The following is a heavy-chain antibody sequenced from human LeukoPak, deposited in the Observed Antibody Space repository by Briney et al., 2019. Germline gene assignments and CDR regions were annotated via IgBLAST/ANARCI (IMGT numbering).Heavy chain of an antibody. V-gene: IGHV3-23*01. J-gene: IGHJ4*02. CDR2: ISGSGGST. D-gene: IGHD1-26*01. CDR3: ARPSLNTGSYFDY. CDR1: GFTFSSYA. Sequence: GGSLRLSCAASGFTFSSYAMSWVRQAPGKGLEWVSAISGSGGSTYYADSVKGRFTISRDNAKNSLYLQMNSLRAGDTAVYYCARPSLNTGSYFDYWGQGILVSVSS.